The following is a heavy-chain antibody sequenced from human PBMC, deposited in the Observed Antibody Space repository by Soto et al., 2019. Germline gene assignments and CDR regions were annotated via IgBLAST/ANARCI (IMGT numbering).Heavy chain of an antibody. Sequence: GGSLRLSCAASGFTFSSYAMHWVRQAPGKELEWVAVISYDGSNKYYADSVKGRFTISRDNSKNTLYLQMNSLRAEDTAVYYCAREGAYSYGFHYYYYGMDVWGQGTTVTVSS. J-gene: IGHJ6*02. D-gene: IGHD5-18*01. CDR1: GFTFSSYA. CDR2: ISYDGSNK. V-gene: IGHV3-30-3*01. CDR3: AREGAYSYGFHYYYYGMDV.